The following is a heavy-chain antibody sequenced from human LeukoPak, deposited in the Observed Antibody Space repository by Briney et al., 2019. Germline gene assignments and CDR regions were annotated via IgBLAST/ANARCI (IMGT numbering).Heavy chain of an antibody. CDR3: ARDYCSTTSCFDF. D-gene: IGHD2-2*01. CDR2: INPNSGDT. V-gene: IGHV1-2*02. Sequence: GASVKVSCKASGYTFTGYFVHWVRQAPGQGLEWMGWINPNSGDTKYAQRFQGRVTMTRDTSISTAYMELSRLRSDDTAFYYCARDYCSTTSCFDFWGQGTLVTVSS. CDR1: GYTFTGYF. J-gene: IGHJ4*02.